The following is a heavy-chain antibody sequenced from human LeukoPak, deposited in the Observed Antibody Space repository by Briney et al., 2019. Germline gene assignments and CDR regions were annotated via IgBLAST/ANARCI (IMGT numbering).Heavy chain of an antibody. CDR3: ERGEKYYDFCSGYKYYHTFDY. V-gene: IGHV3-48*01. CDR2: ISSRSSTI. D-gene: IGHD3-3*01. CDR1: GFTFSSYS. J-gene: IGHJ4*02. Sequence: GGSLRLSCAASGFTFSSYSRNWVRQAPGMGLEWFSYISSRSSTIYYADSVKVRFTISRDNAKDSLYLQMNSLRAEDTAVYYCERGEKYYDFCSGYKYYHTFDYWGQGTLVTVSS.